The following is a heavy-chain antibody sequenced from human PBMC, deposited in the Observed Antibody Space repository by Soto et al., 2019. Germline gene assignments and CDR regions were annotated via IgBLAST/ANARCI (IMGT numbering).Heavy chain of an antibody. J-gene: IGHJ6*02. CDR1: RYSFTDYY. V-gene: IGHV1-2*04. D-gene: IGHD2-21*02. CDR2: INPSTGVT. Sequence: QVQLVQSGAEVKKPGASVKVSCKASRYSFTDYYMHWVRQAPGQGPEWLGWINPSTGVTHFAQKFQGWVTMTRDTSISTAYMELSRLTSDDTAVYYCVRSPGDFRYGMDVWGQGTTVTVSS. CDR3: VRSPGDFRYGMDV.